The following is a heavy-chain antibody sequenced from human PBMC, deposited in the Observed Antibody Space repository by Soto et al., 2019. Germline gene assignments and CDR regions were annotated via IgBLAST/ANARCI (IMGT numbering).Heavy chain of an antibody. CDR2: IIPIFGTA. V-gene: IGHV1-69*06. Sequence: QVQLVQSGAEVKKPGSSVKVSCKASGGTFSSYAISWVRQAPGQGLEWMGGIIPIFGTANYAQKFQGRVTITADKSTSTAYMELSSLRSEDTDVYYCARGLKGGTVTWGYYYYYGMDVWGQGTTVTVSS. CDR3: ARGLKGGTVTWGYYYYYGMDV. D-gene: IGHD4-4*01. J-gene: IGHJ6*02. CDR1: GGTFSSYA.